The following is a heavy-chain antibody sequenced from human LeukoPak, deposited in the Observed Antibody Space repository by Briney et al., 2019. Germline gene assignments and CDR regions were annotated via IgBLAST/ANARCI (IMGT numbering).Heavy chain of an antibody. J-gene: IGHJ4*02. D-gene: IGHD2-21*01. CDR3: AKFLPTHIVVANYYFDY. Sequence: GGSLRLSCAASGFTFSSYAMSWVRQAPGKGLEWVSAISGSGGSTYYADSVKGRFTISRDNSRNTLYLQMNSLRAEDTAVYYCAKFLPTHIVVANYYFDYWGQGTLVAVSS. CDR2: ISGSGGST. V-gene: IGHV3-23*01. CDR1: GFTFSSYA.